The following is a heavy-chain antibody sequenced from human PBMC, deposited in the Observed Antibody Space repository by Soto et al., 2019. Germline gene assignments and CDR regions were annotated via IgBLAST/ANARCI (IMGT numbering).Heavy chain of an antibody. Sequence: PSETLSLTCAVSGGSISSGGYSWSWIRQPPGKGLEWIGYIYHSGSTYYNPSLKSRVTISVDRSKNQFSLKLSSVTAADTAVYYCARELFGRSVWFVPWGQGTLVTVSS. J-gene: IGHJ5*02. CDR2: IYHSGST. CDR1: GGSISSGGYS. CDR3: ARELFGRSVWFVP. V-gene: IGHV4-30-2*01. D-gene: IGHD3-10*01.